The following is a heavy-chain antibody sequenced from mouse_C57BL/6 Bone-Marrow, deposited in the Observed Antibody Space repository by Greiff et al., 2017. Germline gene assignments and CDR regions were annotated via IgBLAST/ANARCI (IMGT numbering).Heavy chain of an antibody. CDR2: IDPETGGT. Sequence: VQLQQSGAELVRPGASVTLSCKASGYTFTDYEMHWVKQTPVHGLEWIGAIDPETGGTAYNQKFKGKAILTADKSSSTAYMELRSLTSEYSAVYYCTSYDYDVSWFAYWGQGTLVTVSA. V-gene: IGHV1-15*01. CDR1: GYTFTDYE. J-gene: IGHJ3*01. CDR3: TSYDYDVSWFAY. D-gene: IGHD2-4*01.